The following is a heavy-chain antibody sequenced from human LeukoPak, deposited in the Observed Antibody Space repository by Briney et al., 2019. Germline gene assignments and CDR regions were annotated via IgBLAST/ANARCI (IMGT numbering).Heavy chain of an antibody. D-gene: IGHD2-2*01. J-gene: IGHJ4*02. V-gene: IGHV4-39*07. CDR3: ARVSPEYDFDY. CDR1: GDSISSGNFY. CDR2: MHHSGRT. Sequence: PSETLPLTCSVSGDSISSGNFYWGWVRQPPGKGLEWIVSMHHSGRTFYNPSLASRVAISLDTSNNQFSLNLNSVTAADTAVYYCARVSPEYDFDYWGQGTLVTVSS.